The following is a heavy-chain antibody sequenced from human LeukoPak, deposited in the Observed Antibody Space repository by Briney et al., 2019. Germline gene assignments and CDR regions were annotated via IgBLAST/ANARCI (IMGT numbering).Heavy chain of an antibody. CDR3: ATRAMGTKSIDY. D-gene: IGHD1-14*01. Sequence: PSETLSLTCTVSGGSVSRSDYFWGWIRQPPGKGLVWIGSMYYSGSTYYSPSLKSRVTMSVDTLKNQFSLKLSSVTAADTAIYYCATRAMGTKSIDYWGQGTLVTVSS. CDR2: MYYSGST. J-gene: IGHJ4*02. V-gene: IGHV4-39*01. CDR1: GGSVSRSDYF.